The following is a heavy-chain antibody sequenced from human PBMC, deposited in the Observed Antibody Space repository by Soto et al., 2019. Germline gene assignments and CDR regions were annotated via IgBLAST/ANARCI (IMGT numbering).Heavy chain of an antibody. V-gene: IGHV1-69*06. CDR2: IIPIFGTA. CDR1: GGTFSSYA. CDR3: AREGNYDFWSGYYTSWFDP. J-gene: IGHJ5*02. D-gene: IGHD3-3*01. Sequence: ASVKVSCKASGGTFSSYAISWVRQAPGQGLEWMGGIIPIFGTANYAQKFQGRVTITADKSTSTAYMELSSLRSEDTAVYYCAREGNYDFWSGYYTSWFDPWGQGTLVTVSS.